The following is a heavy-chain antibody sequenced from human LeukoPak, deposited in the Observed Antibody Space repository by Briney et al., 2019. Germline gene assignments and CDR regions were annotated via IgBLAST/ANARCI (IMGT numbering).Heavy chain of an antibody. CDR1: GYTFTGYY. CDR3: ARDPHFGSSSFDY. J-gene: IGHJ4*02. V-gene: IGHV1-2*04. Sequence: ASVKVSCKASGYTFTGYYMHWVRQAPGQGLEWMGWINPNSGGTNYAQKFQGWVTMTRDTSISTAYMELSRLRSDDTAVYYCARDPHFGSSSFDYWGQGTLVTVSS. CDR2: INPNSGGT. D-gene: IGHD6-13*01.